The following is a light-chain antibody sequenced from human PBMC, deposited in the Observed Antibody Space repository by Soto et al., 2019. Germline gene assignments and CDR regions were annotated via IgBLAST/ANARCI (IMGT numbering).Light chain of an antibody. CDR3: LQHNSYPYT. V-gene: IGKV1-17*03. J-gene: IGKJ2*01. CDR1: QDISRF. CDR2: DTS. Sequence: DVQMTQSPSAMSASVGDRVTITCRASQDISRFVAWFQQKPGKAPESLIYDTSSLQPGVPSRFSGSGYGTEFPLAISGLQPEDFATYYCLQHNSYPYTFGQGTQLEIK.